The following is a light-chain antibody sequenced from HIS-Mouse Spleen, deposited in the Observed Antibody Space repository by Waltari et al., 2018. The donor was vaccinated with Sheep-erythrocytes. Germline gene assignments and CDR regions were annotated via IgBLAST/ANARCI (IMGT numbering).Light chain of an antibody. CDR2: WAS. CDR3: QQYYSTLT. J-gene: IGKJ4*01. V-gene: IGKV4-1*01. CDR1: QSVLYSSNNKNY. Sequence: IVTTQSPDSLSVSLGARATLNCKSNQSVLYSSNNKNYLASCQQKPGQPPKLLIYWASTRESGVPDRFSGSGSGTDFTLTISSLQAEDVAVYYCQQYYSTLTFGGGTKVEIK.